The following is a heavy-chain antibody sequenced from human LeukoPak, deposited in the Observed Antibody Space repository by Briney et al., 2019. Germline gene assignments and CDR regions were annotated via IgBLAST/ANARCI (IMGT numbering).Heavy chain of an antibody. CDR1: GYTFTGSY. CDR2: INPNSGVS. V-gene: IGHV1-2*02. J-gene: IGHJ4*02. Sequence: ASVTVSCTASGYTFTGSYMHWVRQAPGQGLEWMGWINPNSGVSNYAQKFRGRVTMTRDTSISTAYMELSRLTSDDTAVYYCARVKGRVFGVITTKERYFDYWGQGTLVTVSS. CDR3: ARVKGRVFGVITTKERYFDY. D-gene: IGHD3-3*01.